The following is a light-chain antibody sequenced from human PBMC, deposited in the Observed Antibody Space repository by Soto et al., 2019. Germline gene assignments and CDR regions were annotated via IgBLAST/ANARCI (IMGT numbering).Light chain of an antibody. Sequence: QSALTQPASVSGSPGQSITISCTGTDSDVGGYNYVSWYQQHPGKAPQLMIYEVISRASGVSNRFSGPKSANTSSLIISGLQVEDEAAEYCSSYTRSSTLVFGGGTKLTVL. CDR2: EVI. CDR1: DSDVGGYNY. J-gene: IGLJ3*02. V-gene: IGLV2-14*03. CDR3: SSYTRSSTLV.